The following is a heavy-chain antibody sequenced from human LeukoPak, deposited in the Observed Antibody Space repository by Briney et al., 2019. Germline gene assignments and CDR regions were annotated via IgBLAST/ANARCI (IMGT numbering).Heavy chain of an antibody. Sequence: PPETRSLTCTVSGGSISSSSYYWGRIRQPPGKGLEWIGSIYYSGSTYYNPSLKSRVTISVDTSKNQFSLKLSSVTAADTAVYYCASSDVDTAIVNAFDIWGPGKMGTVSS. V-gene: IGHV4-39*01. CDR1: GGSISSSSYY. CDR2: IYYSGST. D-gene: IGHD5-18*01. J-gene: IGHJ3*02. CDR3: ASSDVDTAIVNAFDI.